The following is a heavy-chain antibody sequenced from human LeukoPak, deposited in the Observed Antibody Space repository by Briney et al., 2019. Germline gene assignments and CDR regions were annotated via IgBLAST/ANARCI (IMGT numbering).Heavy chain of an antibody. D-gene: IGHD2-15*01. Sequence: HTGGSLRLSCAASGFTFSSYSMNWVRQAPGKGLEWISHISNFGDIIHYADSVEGRFTISRDNDKNSIYLQMNSLRAEDTAVYYCAKGFVVVVSATQSSWFDPWGQGTLVTVSS. J-gene: IGHJ5*02. CDR2: ISNFGDII. CDR3: AKGFVVVVSATQSSWFDP. CDR1: GFTFSSYS. V-gene: IGHV3-48*04.